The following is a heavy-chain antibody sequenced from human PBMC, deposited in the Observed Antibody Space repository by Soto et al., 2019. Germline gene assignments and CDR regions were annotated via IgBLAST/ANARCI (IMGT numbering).Heavy chain of an antibody. J-gene: IGHJ4*02. CDR2: IYYRGNT. D-gene: IGHD3-9*01. V-gene: IGHV4-39*01. CDR3: ARLEGLATISYYFDY. CDR1: GDSINSDNYY. Sequence: QLQLQESGPGLAKPLETLSLTCSVSGDSINSDNYYWGWIRQPPGKGLEWIGSIYYRGNTYYNPSLKTRVTISLDKSKSQFSLKLNSVTAADSAVYFCARLEGLATISYYFDYWGQGTLVTVSS.